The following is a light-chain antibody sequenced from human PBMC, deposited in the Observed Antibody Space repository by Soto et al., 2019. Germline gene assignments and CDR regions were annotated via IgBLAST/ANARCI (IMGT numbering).Light chain of an antibody. CDR3: QQYNSYPRT. CDR1: QSVSSSQ. CDR2: DAS. J-gene: IGKJ1*01. Sequence: IVLTQSPGTLSLSPGERATLSCRASQSVSSSQLAWYQQKPGQAPRLLIYDASNRATDIPARFRGSGSGTEFTLTISSLQPDDFATYYCQQYNSYPRTFGHGTKVDIK. V-gene: IGKV3-20*01.